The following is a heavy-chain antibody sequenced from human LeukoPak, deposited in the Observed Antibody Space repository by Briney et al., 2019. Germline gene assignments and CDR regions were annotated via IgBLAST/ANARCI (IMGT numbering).Heavy chain of an antibody. Sequence: SETLSLTCTVSGGSISSGDYYWSWIRQPPGKGLEWIGYIYYSGSTYYNPSLKSRVTISINTSKNQFSLKLSSVTAADTAVYYCARDGCSGGSCYYFDYWGQGTLATVSS. CDR3: ARDGCSGGSCYYFDY. CDR1: GGSISSGDYY. V-gene: IGHV4-30-4*02. D-gene: IGHD2-15*01. J-gene: IGHJ4*02. CDR2: IYYSGST.